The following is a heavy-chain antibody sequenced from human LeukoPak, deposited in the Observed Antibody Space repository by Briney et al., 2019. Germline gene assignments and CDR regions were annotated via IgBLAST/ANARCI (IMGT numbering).Heavy chain of an antibody. Sequence: GGSLRLSCAASGFTFSSYGMHWVRQAPGKGLEWVAVISYDGSNKYYADSVKGRFTISRDNSKNTLYLQMNSLRAEDTAVYYCAKAQSVLLWFGDHFDYWGQGTLVTVSS. D-gene: IGHD3-10*01. J-gene: IGHJ4*02. CDR3: AKAQSVLLWFGDHFDY. CDR1: GFTFSSYG. V-gene: IGHV3-30*18. CDR2: ISYDGSNK.